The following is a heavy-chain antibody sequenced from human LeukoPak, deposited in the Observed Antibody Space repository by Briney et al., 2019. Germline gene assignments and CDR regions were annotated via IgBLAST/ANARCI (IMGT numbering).Heavy chain of an antibody. V-gene: IGHV1-2*02. CDR2: INPNSGDT. CDR1: GYIFTGYY. D-gene: IGHD3-16*01. CDR3: ARVRYRLAETYIDY. J-gene: IGHJ4*02. Sequence: ASVKVSCKASGYIFTGYYMHWVRQAPGQGLEWMGWINPNSGDTNYAQKFQGRVTMTRDASISTAYMELSRLRSDDTAVYYCARVRYRLAETYIDYWGQGTLVTVSS.